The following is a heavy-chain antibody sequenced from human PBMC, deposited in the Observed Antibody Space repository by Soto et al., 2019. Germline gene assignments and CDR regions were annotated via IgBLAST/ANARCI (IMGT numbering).Heavy chain of an antibody. CDR2: IIPILGIA. J-gene: IGHJ3*02. Sequence: SVKVSCKASGGTFSSYTISWVRQAPGQGLEWMGRIIPILGIANYAQKFQGRVTITADKSTSTAYMELSSLRSEDTAVYYCARARIVVVPAAMDAFDIWGQGTMVTVSS. D-gene: IGHD2-2*01. V-gene: IGHV1-69*02. CDR1: GGTFSSYT. CDR3: ARARIVVVPAAMDAFDI.